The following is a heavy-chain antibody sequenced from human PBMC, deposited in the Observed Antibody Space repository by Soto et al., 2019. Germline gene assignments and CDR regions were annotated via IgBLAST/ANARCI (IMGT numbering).Heavy chain of an antibody. D-gene: IGHD4-4*01. CDR2: ITSSSGTI. CDR3: AKVKSKYTSTSAVEFDS. J-gene: IGHJ4*02. CDR1: GFTFSSYS. Sequence: GGSLRLSCAASGFTFSSYSMNWVRQAPGKGLEWVSYITSSSGTIYYADSVKGRFTISRDSGKNSLYLQMNSLRAEDTALYYCAKVKSKYTSTSAVEFDSWGQGTLVPVSS. V-gene: IGHV3-48*01.